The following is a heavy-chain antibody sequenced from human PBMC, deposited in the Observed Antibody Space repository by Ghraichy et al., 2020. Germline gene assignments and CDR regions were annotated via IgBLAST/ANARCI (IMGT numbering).Heavy chain of an antibody. J-gene: IGHJ4*02. CDR2: INHSGST. CDR1: GGSFSGYY. CDR3: ARVFNYYDSSGYYDPFDY. D-gene: IGHD3-22*01. V-gene: IGHV4-34*01. Sequence: SETLSLTCAVYGGSFSGYYWSWIRQPPGKGLEWIGEINHSGSTNYNPSLKSRVTISVDTSKNQFSLKLSSVTAADTAVYYCARVFNYYDSSGYYDPFDYWGQGTLVTVSS.